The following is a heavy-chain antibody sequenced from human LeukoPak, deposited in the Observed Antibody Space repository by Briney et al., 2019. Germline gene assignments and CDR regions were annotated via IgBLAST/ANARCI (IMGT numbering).Heavy chain of an antibody. D-gene: IGHD3-10*01. V-gene: IGHV1-2*06. CDR1: GYTFTGYY. CDR3: AREALWFGEFSDY. Sequence: ASVKVSCKASGYTFTGYYMHWVRQAPGQGLEWMGRINPNSGGTNYARKFQGRVTMTRDTSISTAYMELSRLRSDDTAVYYCAREALWFGEFSDYWGQGTLVTVSS. CDR2: INPNSGGT. J-gene: IGHJ4*02.